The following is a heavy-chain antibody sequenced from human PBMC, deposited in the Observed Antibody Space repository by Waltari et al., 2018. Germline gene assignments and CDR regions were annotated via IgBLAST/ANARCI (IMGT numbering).Heavy chain of an antibody. CDR3: ARGARDFWSGYYYYYYYGMDV. Sequence: QVQLQESGPGLVKPSETLSLTCTVSGGSISSYYWSWIRQPPGKGLEWIGCIYHSGSTNSNPSLKSRVTISVDTSKNQFSLKLSSVTAADTAVYYCARGARDFWSGYYYYYYYGMDVWGQGTTVTVSS. CDR2: IYHSGST. V-gene: IGHV4-59*01. J-gene: IGHJ6*02. D-gene: IGHD3-3*01. CDR1: GGSISSYY.